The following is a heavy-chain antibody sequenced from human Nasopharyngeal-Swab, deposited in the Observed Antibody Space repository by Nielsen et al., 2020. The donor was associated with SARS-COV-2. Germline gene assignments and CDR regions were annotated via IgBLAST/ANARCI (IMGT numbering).Heavy chain of an antibody. CDR1: GLAFSGYW. D-gene: IGHD5-24*01. CDR3: VRDNGYNTLDF. V-gene: IGHV3-7*05. CDR2: INQGGSQT. Sequence: GESLKISCTVSGLAFSGYWMSWVRQAPGKGLEWVANINQGGSQTYYVDSAKGRFTISRDNAKNSLFLQMNSLRAEDTAVYYCVRDNGYNTLDFWGQGTLVTVSS. J-gene: IGHJ4*02.